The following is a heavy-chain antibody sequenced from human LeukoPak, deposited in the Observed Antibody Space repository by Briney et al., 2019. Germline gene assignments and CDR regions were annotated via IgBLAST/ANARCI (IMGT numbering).Heavy chain of an antibody. CDR2: IYYSGST. Sequence: SSETLSLTCTVSGGSISSGGYYWSWIRQHPGKGLEWIGYIYYSGSTYYNPPLKSRVTISVDTSKNQFSLKLSSVTAADTAVYYCARDALLLWFEVGMDVWGQGTTVTVSS. D-gene: IGHD3-10*01. CDR1: GGSISSGGYY. V-gene: IGHV4-31*03. CDR3: ARDALLLWFEVGMDV. J-gene: IGHJ6*02.